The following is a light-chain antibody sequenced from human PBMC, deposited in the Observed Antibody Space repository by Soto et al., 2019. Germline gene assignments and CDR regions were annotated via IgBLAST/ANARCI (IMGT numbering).Light chain of an antibody. V-gene: IGKV3-20*01. CDR2: ASS. J-gene: IGKJ1*01. Sequence: EIVLTQSPGTLSLSPGERATLSCRASQSVDSNYLGWYQQKPRQAPRLLIYASSSRATGIPDRFSGGGSGTDFTLTISRLEPEDFAVYYCQLYYSGMFGQGTKVEIK. CDR3: QLYYSGM. CDR1: QSVDSNY.